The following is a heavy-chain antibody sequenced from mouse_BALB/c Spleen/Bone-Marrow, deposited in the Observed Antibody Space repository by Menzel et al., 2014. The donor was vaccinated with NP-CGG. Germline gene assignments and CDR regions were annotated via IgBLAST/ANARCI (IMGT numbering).Heavy chain of an antibody. V-gene: IGHV1-18*01. D-gene: IGHD2-14*01. Sequence: VQLQQSGPELVKPGASVKISCTTSGYTFTDYTMHWVKQSHGKSLEWIGHINPNIGGTNYNQKFKGKATLTLDKSSRTAYMELRSLTSEDSAVFYCTRSRYGDYWGQGTPLPVSS. J-gene: IGHJ2*01. CDR3: TRSRYGDY. CDR2: INPNIGGT. CDR1: GYTFTDYT.